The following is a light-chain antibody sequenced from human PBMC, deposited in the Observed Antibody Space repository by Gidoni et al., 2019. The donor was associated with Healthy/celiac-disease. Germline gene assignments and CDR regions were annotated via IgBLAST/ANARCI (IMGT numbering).Light chain of an antibody. CDR3: QQYGSSL. V-gene: IGKV3-20*01. CDR1: QSVSSSY. CDR2: GAS. J-gene: IGKJ2*01. Sequence: EIVLTQSPGTLSLSPGERATLSCSASQSVSSSYLAWYQQKPGQAPRLLIYGASSRATGIPDRFSGSGSGTDFTLTISRLEPEDFAVYYCQQYGSSLFXQXTKLEIK.